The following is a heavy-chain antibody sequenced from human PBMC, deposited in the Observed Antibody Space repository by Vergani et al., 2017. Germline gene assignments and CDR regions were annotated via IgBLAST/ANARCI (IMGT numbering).Heavy chain of an antibody. CDR2: IYTSGST. J-gene: IGHJ6*03. CDR3: ARDRWGIAVAATGYYYYMDV. Sequence: QVQLQESGPGLVKPSETLSLTCTVSGGSLSSYYWSWIRQPAGKGLEWIGRIYTSGSTNYNPSLKSRVTMSVDTSKNQFSLKLSSVTAADTAVYYCARDRWGIAVAATGYYYYMDVWGKGTTVTVSS. D-gene: IGHD6-19*01. CDR1: GGSLSSYY. V-gene: IGHV4-4*07.